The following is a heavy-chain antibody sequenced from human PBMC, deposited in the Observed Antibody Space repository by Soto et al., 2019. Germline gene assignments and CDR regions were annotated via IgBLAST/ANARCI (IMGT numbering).Heavy chain of an antibody. CDR3: ARGLTTWDYFDY. V-gene: IGHV1-8*01. Sequence: QVQLVQSGAEVKKPGASVKVSCKASGYTFTRYDINWVRQAAGQGLEWMGWMNPNSGNTGYAQKFQGRVTMTRNTSISTAYMELSSLRSEDTAVYYCARGLTTWDYFDYWGQGTLVTVSS. J-gene: IGHJ4*02. D-gene: IGHD4-17*01. CDR2: MNPNSGNT. CDR1: GYTFTRYD.